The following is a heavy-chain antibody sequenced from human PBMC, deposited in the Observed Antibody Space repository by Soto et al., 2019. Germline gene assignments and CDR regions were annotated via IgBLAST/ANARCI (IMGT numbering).Heavy chain of an antibody. J-gene: IGHJ3*02. CDR3: ARVRSDAFDI. Sequence: GGSLRLSCAASGFTFSSYSMNWVRQAPGKGLEWVANIKQDGSEKYYVDSVKGRFTVSRDNAKNSLYLQMNSLRAEDTAVYYCARVRSDAFDIWGQGTMVTVSS. CDR2: IKQDGSEK. V-gene: IGHV3-7*01. CDR1: GFTFSSYS.